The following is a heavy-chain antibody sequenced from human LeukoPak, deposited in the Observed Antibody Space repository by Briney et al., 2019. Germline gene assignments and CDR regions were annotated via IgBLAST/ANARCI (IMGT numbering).Heavy chain of an antibody. CDR3: VRMIRGNARVFDY. CDR2: INHSGST. CDR1: GGSFSGYY. V-gene: IGHV4-34*01. D-gene: IGHD3-10*01. J-gene: IGHJ4*02. Sequence: SETLSLTCAVYGGSFSGYYWSWIRQPPGKGLEWIGEINHSGSTNYNPSLKSRVTISVDTSKNQFSLKLSSVTAADTAVYYCVRMIRGNARVFDYWGQGTLVTVSS.